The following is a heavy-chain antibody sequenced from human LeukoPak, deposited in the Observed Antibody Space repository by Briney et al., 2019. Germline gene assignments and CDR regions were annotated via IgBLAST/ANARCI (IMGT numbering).Heavy chain of an antibody. Sequence: PSETLSLTCAVYGGSFSGYYWSWIRQPPGKGLEWIGEINHSGSTNYNPSLKSRVTISVDTSKNQFSLKLSPVTAADTAVYYCARLTMVRGSVYYYYYYMDVWGKGTTVTISS. CDR2: INHSGST. CDR1: GGSFSGYY. J-gene: IGHJ6*03. V-gene: IGHV4-34*01. CDR3: ARLTMVRGSVYYYYYYMDV. D-gene: IGHD3-10*01.